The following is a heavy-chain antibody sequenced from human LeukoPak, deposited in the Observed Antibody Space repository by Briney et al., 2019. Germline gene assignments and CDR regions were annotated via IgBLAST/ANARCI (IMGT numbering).Heavy chain of an antibody. D-gene: IGHD2-2*01. Sequence: SETLSLTCAVYGGSFSGYYWSWIRQPPGKGLEWIGEINHSGSTNYNPSLKSRVTISVDTSKNQFSLKLSSVTAADTAVYYCARLSRIVVVPAAMRSVDYYYMDVWGKGTTVTVS. J-gene: IGHJ6*03. V-gene: IGHV4-34*01. CDR2: INHSGST. CDR1: GGSFSGYY. CDR3: ARLSRIVVVPAAMRSVDYYYMDV.